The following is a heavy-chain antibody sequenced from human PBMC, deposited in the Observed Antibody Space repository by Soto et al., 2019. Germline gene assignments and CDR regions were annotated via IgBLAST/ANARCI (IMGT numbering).Heavy chain of an antibody. CDR2: ISYSGST. J-gene: IGHJ4*02. D-gene: IGHD6-13*01. Sequence: QVQLQESGPGLVKPSETLSLTCTVSGGSVSGYFWTWIRQPPGKGLEWIGYISYSGSTNYNSSLKSRVTMSIDTSKNQFSLRLTSVSAADTAVYYCARDGAATGSVYLDYWGRGTLVTVSS. V-gene: IGHV4-59*02. CDR1: GGSVSGYF. CDR3: ARDGAATGSVYLDY.